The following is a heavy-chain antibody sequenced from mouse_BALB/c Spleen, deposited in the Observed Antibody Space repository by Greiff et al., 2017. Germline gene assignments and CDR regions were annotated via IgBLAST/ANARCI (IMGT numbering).Heavy chain of an antibody. CDR1: GFSLTSYG. CDR2: IWSGGST. Sequence: QVQLQQSGPGLVQPSQSLSITCTVSGFSLTSYGVHWVRQSPGKGLEWLGVIWSGGSTDYNAAFISRLSISKDNSKSQVFFKMKSLQADDTAIYYCARSYYGNYWFAYWGQGTLVTVSA. J-gene: IGHJ3*01. V-gene: IGHV2-4-1*01. CDR3: ARSYYGNYWFAY. D-gene: IGHD2-10*01.